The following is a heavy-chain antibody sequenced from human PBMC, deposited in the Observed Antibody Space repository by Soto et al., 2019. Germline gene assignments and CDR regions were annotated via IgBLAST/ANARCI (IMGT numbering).Heavy chain of an antibody. Sequence: SETLSLTCTVSGGSISSYYWSWIRQPPGKGLEWIGYIYYSGSTNYNPSLKSRVTISVDTSKNQFSLKLSSVTAADTAVYYCARVGYCSSTSCLNSYSYMDVWGKGTTVTVSS. V-gene: IGHV4-59*01. CDR3: ARVGYCSSTSCLNSYSYMDV. D-gene: IGHD2-2*01. CDR2: IYYSGST. CDR1: GGSISSYY. J-gene: IGHJ6*03.